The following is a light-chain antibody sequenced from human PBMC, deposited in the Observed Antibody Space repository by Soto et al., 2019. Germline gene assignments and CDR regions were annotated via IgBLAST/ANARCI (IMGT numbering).Light chain of an antibody. J-gene: IGLJ2*01. CDR2: GHN. CDR3: QSYDNSLSGVL. Sequence: QSVLTQPPSLSGAPGQRVTISCTGRSSNIGAGYDVQWYQQLPGTAPKLLMYGHNNRPSGVPDRFSGSKSGTSASLAITGLQAEDEADYYCQSYDNSLSGVLFGGGTKLTVL. CDR1: SSNIGAGYD. V-gene: IGLV1-40*01.